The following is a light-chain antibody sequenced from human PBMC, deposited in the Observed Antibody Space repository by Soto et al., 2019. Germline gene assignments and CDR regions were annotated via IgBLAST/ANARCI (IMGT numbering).Light chain of an antibody. CDR1: QSVSSN. V-gene: IGKV3-15*01. J-gene: IGKJ1*01. CDR2: GAS. Sequence: EIVMTHSPATLSVSPGERATLSCRASQSVSSNLAWYQQKPGQAPRLLIYGASTRATGIPARSSGSGSGTEFTLTISSLQSEDFAVYYCQQYNNWWTFGQGTKVDIK. CDR3: QQYNNWWT.